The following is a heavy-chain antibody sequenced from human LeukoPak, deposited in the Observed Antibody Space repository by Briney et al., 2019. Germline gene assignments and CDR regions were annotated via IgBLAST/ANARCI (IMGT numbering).Heavy chain of an antibody. Sequence: GASVKVSCKASGYTFTRYTLHWVRQAPGQRLEWMGWINAGNGNTKYSQKFQGRVTITRDTSASTAYMELSSLRSEDTAVYYCARDGVAYCGGDCYSSFDYWGQGTLVTVSS. D-gene: IGHD2-21*02. CDR3: ARDGVAYCGGDCYSSFDY. V-gene: IGHV1-3*01. CDR1: GYTFTRYT. CDR2: INAGNGNT. J-gene: IGHJ4*02.